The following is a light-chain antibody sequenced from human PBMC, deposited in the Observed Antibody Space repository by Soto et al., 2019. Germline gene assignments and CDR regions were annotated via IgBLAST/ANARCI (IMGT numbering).Light chain of an antibody. CDR3: QQYSSLWT. CDR2: GAS. J-gene: IGKJ1*01. Sequence: DIVMTQSPDSLAVSLGGSATLSCRTSQSVSNNYLAWYQQKPGQAPRLLIYGASSRATGIPDRFSGSGSGTDFTLSISRLEPEDFAVYYCQQYSSLWTFGQGTKVDIK. V-gene: IGKV3-20*01. CDR1: QSVSNNY.